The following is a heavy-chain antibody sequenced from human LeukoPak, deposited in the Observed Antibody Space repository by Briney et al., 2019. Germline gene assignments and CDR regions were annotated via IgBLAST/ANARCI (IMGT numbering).Heavy chain of an antibody. CDR3: ARGGGGWDLFSYYFDY. CDR1: GFTFSSYA. D-gene: IGHD6-19*01. V-gene: IGHV3-48*04. CDR2: ISSSGSTI. Sequence: GGSLRLSCAASGFTFSSYAMHWVRQAPGKGLEWVSYISSSGSTIYYADSVKGRFTISRDNAKNSLYLQMNSLRAEDTAVYYCARGGGGWDLFSYYFDYWGQGTLVTVSS. J-gene: IGHJ4*02.